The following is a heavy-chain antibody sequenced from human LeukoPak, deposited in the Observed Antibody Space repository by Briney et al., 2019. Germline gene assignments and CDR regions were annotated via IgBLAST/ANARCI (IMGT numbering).Heavy chain of an antibody. CDR3: AKDIRSWVRGVIRYAANWFDP. CDR2: ISGSGGST. Sequence: GGSLRLSCAASGFTSSSYAMSWVRQAPGKGLEWVSAISGSGGSTYYADSVKGRFTISRDNSKNTLYLQMNSLRAEDTAVYYCAKDIRSWVRGVIRYAANWFDPWGQGTLVTVSS. V-gene: IGHV3-23*01. CDR1: GFTSSSYA. J-gene: IGHJ5*02. D-gene: IGHD3-10*01.